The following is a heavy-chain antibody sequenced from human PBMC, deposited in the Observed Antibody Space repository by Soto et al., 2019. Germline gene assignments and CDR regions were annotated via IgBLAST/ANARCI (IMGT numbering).Heavy chain of an antibody. CDR2: INTYHGNT. CDR3: ARSPGYSASWGYFYYGMKI. CDR1: GYTFTNYG. V-gene: IGHV1-18*01. Sequence: QVQLVQSGAELKKPGASVKVSCKASGYTFTNYGISWVRQAPGQGLEWMGWINTYHGNTKYAQKLQGRVTMTKDTSTSTAYTELTSLRSDDTAVYYCARSPGYSASWGYFYYGMKIWGQGTTVIVSS. D-gene: IGHD6-13*01. J-gene: IGHJ6*02.